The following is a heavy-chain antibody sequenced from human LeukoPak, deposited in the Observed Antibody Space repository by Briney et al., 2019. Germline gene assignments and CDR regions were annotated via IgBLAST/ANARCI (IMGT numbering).Heavy chain of an antibody. V-gene: IGHV3-21*01. CDR2: ISSSSSYI. CDR1: GFTFSSYS. CDR3: ARDHYPGGRITMVRGVIIYYFDY. Sequence: PGGSLRLSCAASGFTFSSYSMNWVRQAPGKGLEWVSSISSSSSYIYYADSVKGRFTISRDNAKNSLYLQMNSLRAEDTAVYYCARDHYPGGRITMVRGVIIYYFDYWGRGTLVTVSS. J-gene: IGHJ4*02. D-gene: IGHD3-10*01.